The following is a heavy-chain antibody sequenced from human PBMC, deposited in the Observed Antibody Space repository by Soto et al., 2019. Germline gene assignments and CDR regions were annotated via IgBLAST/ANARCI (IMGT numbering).Heavy chain of an antibody. D-gene: IGHD3-3*01. CDR3: ARDYVLRFLEWSYGMDV. J-gene: IGHJ6*02. CDR1: GGTFSSYA. CDR2: IIPIFGTA. Sequence: ASVKVSCKASGGTFSSYAISWVRQAPGQGLEWMGGIIPIFGTANYAQKFQGRVTITADESTSTAYMELSSLRSEDTAVYYCARDYVLRFLEWSYGMDVWGQGTTVTVSS. V-gene: IGHV1-69*13.